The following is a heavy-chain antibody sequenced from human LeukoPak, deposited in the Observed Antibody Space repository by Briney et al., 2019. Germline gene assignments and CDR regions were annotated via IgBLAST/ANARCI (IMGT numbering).Heavy chain of an antibody. CDR1: GFTFSSYS. J-gene: IGHJ3*02. Sequence: GGSLRLSCAASGFTFSSYSMNWVRQAPGKGLEWVSSISSSSSYIYYADSVKGRFTISRDNAKNSLYLQMNSLRAEDTAVCYCARDLGGYCSSTSCRTNDAFDIWGQGTMVTVSS. V-gene: IGHV3-21*01. D-gene: IGHD2-2*01. CDR3: ARDLGGYCSSTSCRTNDAFDI. CDR2: ISSSSSYI.